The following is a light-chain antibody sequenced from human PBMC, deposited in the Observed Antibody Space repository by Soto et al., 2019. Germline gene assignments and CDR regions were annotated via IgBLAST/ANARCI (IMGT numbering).Light chain of an antibody. CDR3: QQYNNWPQT. CDR1: QSVSSN. Sequence: ETMMMQSPDTLSVSLGERATLSCRASQSVSSNLAWYQQKPGQAPRLLIYGASTRATGIPARFSGSGSGTEFTLTISSLQSEDFAVYYCQQYNNWPQTFGQGTKVDIK. CDR2: GAS. J-gene: IGKJ1*01. V-gene: IGKV3-15*01.